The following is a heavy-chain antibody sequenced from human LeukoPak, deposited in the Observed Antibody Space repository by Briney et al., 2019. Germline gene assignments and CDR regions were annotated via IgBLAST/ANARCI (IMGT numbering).Heavy chain of an antibody. CDR2: IYYSGST. V-gene: IGHV4-59*08. CDR1: GGSISSYY. Sequence: PSETLSLTCTVSGGSISSYYWSWIRQPPGKGLEWIGCIYYSGSTNYNPSLKSRVTISVDTSKNQFSLKLSSVTAADTAVYYCARHVEVGATNDYFDYWGQGTLVTVSS. J-gene: IGHJ4*02. D-gene: IGHD1-26*01. CDR3: ARHVEVGATNDYFDY.